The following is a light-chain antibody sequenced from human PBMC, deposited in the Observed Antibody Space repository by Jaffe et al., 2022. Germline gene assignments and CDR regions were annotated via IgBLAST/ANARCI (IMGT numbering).Light chain of an antibody. J-gene: IGLJ3*02. CDR2: DTT. CDR1: TGAVTSGHY. Sequence: QAVVTQEPSLTVSPGGTVTLTCGSSTGAVTSGHYPYWFQQKPGQAPRTLIYDTTTKHSWTPARFSGSLLGGIAALSLSGAQPEDEADYYCSLSYNGATVFGGGTKLTVL. V-gene: IGLV7-46*01. CDR3: SLSYNGATV.